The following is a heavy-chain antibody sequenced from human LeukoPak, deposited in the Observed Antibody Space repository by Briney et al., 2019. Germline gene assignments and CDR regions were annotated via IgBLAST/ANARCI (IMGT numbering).Heavy chain of an antibody. V-gene: IGHV3-9*01. Sequence: GRSLRLSCAASGFTFDDYAMHWVRQAPGKGLEWVSGISWNSGSIGYADSVKGRFTISRDNAKNSLYLQMNSLRAEDTALYYCAKDAYGDYVGYFDYWGQGTLVTVFS. CDR3: AKDAYGDYVGYFDY. D-gene: IGHD4-17*01. CDR2: ISWNSGSI. J-gene: IGHJ4*02. CDR1: GFTFDDYA.